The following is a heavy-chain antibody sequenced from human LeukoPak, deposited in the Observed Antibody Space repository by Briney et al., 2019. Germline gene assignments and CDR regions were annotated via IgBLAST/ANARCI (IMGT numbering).Heavy chain of an antibody. CDR2: IRYDGSNK. J-gene: IGHJ6*03. CDR1: GFTFSSYG. CDR3: ASNGYSYGYLYYYMDV. D-gene: IGHD5-18*01. V-gene: IGHV3-30*02. Sequence: PGGSLRLSCAASGFTFSSYGMHWVRQAPGKGLEWVAFIRYDGSNKYYADSVKGRFTISRDNSKNTLYLQMNSLRAEDTAVYYCASNGYSYGYLYYYMDVWGKGTTVTVSS.